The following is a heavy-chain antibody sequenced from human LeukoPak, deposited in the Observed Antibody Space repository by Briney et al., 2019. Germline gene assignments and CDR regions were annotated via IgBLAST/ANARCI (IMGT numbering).Heavy chain of an antibody. J-gene: IGHJ4*02. V-gene: IGHV3-74*01. Sequence: PGGSLRLSCAASGFTFSSYWMHWVRQAPGKGLVWVSRITSDGSSTSHADSVRGRFTISRDNAKNTLYLQMNSLRAVDTAVYYCARGSPTYLDYWGQGTLVTVSS. CDR2: ITSDGSST. CDR1: GFTFSSYW. CDR3: ARGSPTYLDY.